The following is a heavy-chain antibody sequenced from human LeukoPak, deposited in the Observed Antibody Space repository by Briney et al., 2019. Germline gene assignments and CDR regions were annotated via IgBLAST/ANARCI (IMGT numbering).Heavy chain of an antibody. Sequence: PSETLSLTCTVSGGSISSYYWSWLRQSPGKGLECIGYIHYTGSTNYNPSLKSRVTISVETSKNQFSLKLKSVTAADTAVYYCARGGYYGSGNDFRFDPWGQGTLVTVSS. D-gene: IGHD3-10*01. CDR3: ARGGYYGSGNDFRFDP. CDR2: IHYTGST. CDR1: GGSISSYY. J-gene: IGHJ5*02. V-gene: IGHV4-59*01.